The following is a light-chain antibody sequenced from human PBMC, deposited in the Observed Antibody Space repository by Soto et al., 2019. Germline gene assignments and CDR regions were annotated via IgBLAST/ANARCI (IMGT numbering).Light chain of an antibody. CDR3: QQYGSSPIT. J-gene: IGKJ5*01. V-gene: IGKV3-20*01. Sequence: ENGWPLSQGTFSLFQGKRATLSCRASQTVSCTYLAWYQQKLGQAPRFLIFVASSRAPGIPDRFSGILSGTDFTLTISRLEPEDFAVYYCQQYGSSPITFGQGTRLEIK. CDR2: VAS. CDR1: QTVSCTY.